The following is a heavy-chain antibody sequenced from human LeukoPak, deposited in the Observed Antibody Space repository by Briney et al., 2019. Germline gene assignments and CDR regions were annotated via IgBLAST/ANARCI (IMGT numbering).Heavy chain of an antibody. CDR2: IRYHGSDK. CDR3: ARSPTSWYFDY. V-gene: IGHV3-30*02. Sequence: PGESLRLSCAASGFTFSGSGMHWVRQAPGKGLEWVAFIRYHGSDKYYADSVKGRFTISRDNSKNTLYLQMNSLRPEDTSVYFCARSPTSWYFDYWGQGTLATVSS. J-gene: IGHJ4*02. CDR1: GFTFSGSG. D-gene: IGHD2-2*01.